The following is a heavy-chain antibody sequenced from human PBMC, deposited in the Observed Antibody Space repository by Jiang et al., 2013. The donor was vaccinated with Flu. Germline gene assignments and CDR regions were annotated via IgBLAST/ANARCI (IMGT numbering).Heavy chain of an antibody. D-gene: IGHD3-16*01. CDR2: INPSGGST. J-gene: IGHJ4*02. Sequence: VRQAPGQGLEWMGIINPSGGSTSYAQKFQGRVTMTRDTSTSTVYMELSSLRSEDTAVYYCACARDPYDYVLPDYWGQGTLVTVSS. CDR3: ACARDPYDYVLPDY. V-gene: IGHV1-46*01.